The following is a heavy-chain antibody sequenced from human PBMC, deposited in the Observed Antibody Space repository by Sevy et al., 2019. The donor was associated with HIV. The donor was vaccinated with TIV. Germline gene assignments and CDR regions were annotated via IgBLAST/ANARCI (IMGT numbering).Heavy chain of an antibody. D-gene: IGHD6-13*01. CDR2: IRGNGVYT. Sequence: GGSLRLSCAASGFIFSRYVMTWVRQAPGKGLGWVATIRGNGVYTYYAESLEGRFTTSRDNSNNLLYLQMNSLRAEDTAVYYCEAITTAGRDYWGQGTLVTVSS. CDR3: EAITTAGRDY. CDR1: GFIFSRYV. V-gene: IGHV3-23*01. J-gene: IGHJ4*02.